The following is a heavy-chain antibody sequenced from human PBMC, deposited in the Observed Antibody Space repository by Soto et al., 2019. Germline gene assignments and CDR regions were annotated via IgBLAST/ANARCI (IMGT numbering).Heavy chain of an antibody. V-gene: IGHV4-59*01. Sequence: QVQLQESGPGLVKPSETLSLTCTVSGGSISSYYWSWIRQPPGKGLEWIGYIYYSGSTNYNPSLKSRVTLSVDTSKNQFSLKLSSVTAADTAVYYCARDPYCSSTSCYGGWFDPWGQGTLVTVSS. CDR3: ARDPYCSSTSCYGGWFDP. CDR2: IYYSGST. J-gene: IGHJ5*02. CDR1: GGSISSYY. D-gene: IGHD2-2*01.